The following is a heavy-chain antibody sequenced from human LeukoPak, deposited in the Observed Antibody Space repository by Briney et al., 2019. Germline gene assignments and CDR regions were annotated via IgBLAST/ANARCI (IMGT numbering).Heavy chain of an antibody. CDR1: DGSISTYY. CDR2: IYYSGST. Sequence: SETLSLTCTVSDGSISTYYWSWIRQPPGKGLEWIGYIYYSGSTNYNPSLKSRVTISVDTSKNQFSLKLSSVTAADTAVYYCARALYSGYDPYYGMDVWGQGTTVTVSS. V-gene: IGHV4-59*12. CDR3: ARALYSGYDPYYGMDV. J-gene: IGHJ6*02. D-gene: IGHD5-12*01.